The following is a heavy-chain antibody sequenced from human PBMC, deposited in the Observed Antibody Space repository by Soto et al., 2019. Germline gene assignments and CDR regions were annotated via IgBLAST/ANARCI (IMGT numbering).Heavy chain of an antibody. J-gene: IGHJ6*02. D-gene: IGHD3-10*01. CDR1: GGSISSGGYY. CDR2: IYYSGST. CDR3: ARDMGRDPRAYGMDV. V-gene: IGHV4-31*03. Sequence: SETLSLTCTVSGGSISSGGYYWSWIRQHPGKGLEWIGYIYYSGSTYYNPSLKSRVTISVDTSKNQFSLKLSSVTAADTAVYYCARDMGRDPRAYGMDVWGQGTTVTVSS.